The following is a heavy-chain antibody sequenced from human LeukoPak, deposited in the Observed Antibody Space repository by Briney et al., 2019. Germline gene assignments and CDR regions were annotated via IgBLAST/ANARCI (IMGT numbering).Heavy chain of an antibody. Sequence: GASVKVSCKASGYTFTSYGISWVRQAPGQGLEWMGGISAYNGNTNYAQRLQGRVTMTTDTSTSTAYMELRSLGSDDTAVYYCARGLKIDTADYWGQGTLVTVSS. J-gene: IGHJ4*02. CDR3: ARGLKIDTADY. V-gene: IGHV1-18*01. D-gene: IGHD3-9*01. CDR1: GYTFTSYG. CDR2: ISAYNGNT.